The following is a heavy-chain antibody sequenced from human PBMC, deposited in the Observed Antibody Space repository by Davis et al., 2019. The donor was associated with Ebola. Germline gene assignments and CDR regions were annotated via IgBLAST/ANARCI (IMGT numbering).Heavy chain of an antibody. V-gene: IGHV4-59*01. CDR2: IYYSGST. J-gene: IGHJ4*02. CDR3: ARRRYSYGYDFDY. CDR1: GGSISSYY. Sequence: PSETLSLTCTVSGGSISSYYWSWIRQPPGKGLEWIGYIYYSGSTNYNPSLKSRVTISVDTSKNQFSLKLSSVTAADTAVYYCARRRYSYGYDFDYWGQGTLVTVSS. D-gene: IGHD5-18*01.